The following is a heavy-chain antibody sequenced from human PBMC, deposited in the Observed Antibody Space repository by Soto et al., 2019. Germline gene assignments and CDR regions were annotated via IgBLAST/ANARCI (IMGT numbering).Heavy chain of an antibody. Sequence: QVQLQESGPGLVKPSQTLSLTCTVSGGSISSGDYSWSWIRQHPGKGLEWIGYIYYSGSTHYNPSLESRVTMSVDTSENQLSLKLSSLTAADTAVYYCARGRYSSSSNWFDPWGQGTLVTVSS. CDR2: IYYSGST. D-gene: IGHD6-6*01. V-gene: IGHV4-31*03. J-gene: IGHJ5*02. CDR3: ARGRYSSSSNWFDP. CDR1: GGSISSGDYS.